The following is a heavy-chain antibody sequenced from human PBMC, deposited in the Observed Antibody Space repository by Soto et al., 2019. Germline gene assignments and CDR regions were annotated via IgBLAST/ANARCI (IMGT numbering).Heavy chain of an antibody. Sequence: ASETLSLTCTVSGGAISGYYWSWIRQPPGKGLEWIANVYYSGGAKYNPSVKRRVSISVDTSKNPFSLNLSSVTAADTAVYYCTRDGDGRMTTNPYYYYGMDVWGPGITVTVSS. V-gene: IGHV4-59*01. CDR2: VYYSGGA. CDR1: GGAISGYY. J-gene: IGHJ6*02. D-gene: IGHD2-21*02. CDR3: TRDGDGRMTTNPYYYYGMDV.